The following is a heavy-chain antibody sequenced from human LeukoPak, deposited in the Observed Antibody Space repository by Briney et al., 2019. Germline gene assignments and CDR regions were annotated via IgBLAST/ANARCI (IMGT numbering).Heavy chain of an antibody. Sequence: GGSLRLSCAASGFTFSSYAMSWIRQAPGKGLEWVSYISSSGSTMYYADSVKGRFTISRDNAKNSLYLQMNSLRAEDTAVYYCARGVRGYSYGRDTYYFDYWGQGTLVTVSS. CDR1: GFTFSSYA. CDR3: ARGVRGYSYGRDTYYFDY. CDR2: ISSSGSTM. V-gene: IGHV3-11*04. D-gene: IGHD5-18*01. J-gene: IGHJ4*02.